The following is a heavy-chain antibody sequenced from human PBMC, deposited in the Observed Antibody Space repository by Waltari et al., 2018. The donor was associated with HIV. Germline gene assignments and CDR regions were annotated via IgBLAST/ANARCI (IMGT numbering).Heavy chain of an antibody. CDR2: ISSSSSYI. D-gene: IGHD3-22*01. Sequence: EVQLVESGGGLVNPGGSLSLARAASGFTCSGYSMHWCRQAPGKGLEWVSSISSSSSYIYYADSVKGRFTISRDNAKNSLYLQMNSLRAEDTAVYYCARFDYDSKVDYWGQGTLVTVSS. CDR3: ARFDYDSKVDY. J-gene: IGHJ4*02. V-gene: IGHV3-21*01. CDR1: GFTCSGYS.